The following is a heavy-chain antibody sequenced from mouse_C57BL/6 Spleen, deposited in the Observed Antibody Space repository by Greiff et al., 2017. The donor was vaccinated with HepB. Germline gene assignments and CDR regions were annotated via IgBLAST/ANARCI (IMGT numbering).Heavy chain of an antibody. V-gene: IGHV5-15*01. CDR1: GFTFSDYG. CDR2: ISNLAYSI. Sequence: EVKLMDSGGGLVQPGGSLKLSCAASGFTFSDYGMAWVRQAPRKGPEWVAFISNLAYSIYYADTVTGRFTISRENAKNTLYLEMSSLRSEDTAMYYCARSIYYYGSSYVGAMDYWGQGTSVTVSS. CDR3: ARSIYYYGSSYVGAMDY. D-gene: IGHD1-1*01. J-gene: IGHJ4*01.